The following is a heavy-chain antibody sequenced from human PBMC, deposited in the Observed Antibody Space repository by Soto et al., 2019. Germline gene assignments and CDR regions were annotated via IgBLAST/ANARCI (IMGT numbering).Heavy chain of an antibody. Sequence: EVQLLESGGGLVQPGGSLRLSCAASGFTFSSYGMSWVRQAPGKGLEWVSAISGSGGSTYYADSVKGRFTISRDNSKNTLYLQMNSLRAEDTAVYYCAKDGIGTYYYGSGAFDIWGQGTMVTVSS. CDR3: AKDGIGTYYYGSGAFDI. V-gene: IGHV3-23*01. CDR1: GFTFSSYG. CDR2: ISGSGGST. D-gene: IGHD3-10*01. J-gene: IGHJ3*02.